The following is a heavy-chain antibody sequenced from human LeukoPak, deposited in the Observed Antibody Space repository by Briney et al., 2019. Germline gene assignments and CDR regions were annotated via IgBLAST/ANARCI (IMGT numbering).Heavy chain of an antibody. J-gene: IGHJ4*02. V-gene: IGHV3-64D*09. CDR2: ISSNGGST. CDR1: GFTFSSYA. D-gene: IGHD2-15*01. Sequence: GGSLRLSCSASGFTFSSYAMHWVRRAPGKGLEYVSAISSNGGSTYYADSVKGRFTISRDNSKNTLYLQMSSLRAEDTAVYYCVKDSVVVVADLDYWGQGTLVTVSS. CDR3: VKDSVVVVADLDY.